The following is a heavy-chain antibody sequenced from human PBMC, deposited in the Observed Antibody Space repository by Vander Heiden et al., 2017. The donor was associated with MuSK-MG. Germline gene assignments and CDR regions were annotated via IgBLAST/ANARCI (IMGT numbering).Heavy chain of an antibody. D-gene: IGHD3-10*01. V-gene: IGHV2-70*04. CDR3: ARDYYGSGEFDY. Sequence: QVTLKESGPALVEPTHTLTLTCTFPGFSLNTDGMRVSWIRQPPGKALEWLARIGWDDDKLYKTSLKTRLTISKDTSKSQVVLTLTNVDPVDTATYFCARDYYGSGEFDYWGQGTLVTVSS. J-gene: IGHJ4*02. CDR1: GFSLNTDGMR. CDR2: IGWDDDK.